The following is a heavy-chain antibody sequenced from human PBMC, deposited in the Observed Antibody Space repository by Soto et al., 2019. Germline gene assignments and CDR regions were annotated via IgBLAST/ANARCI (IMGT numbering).Heavy chain of an antibody. CDR1: GYSFTSYW. D-gene: IGHD3-16*01. V-gene: IGHV5-10-1*01. CDR2: IDPSDSYT. J-gene: IGHJ6*02. CDR3: AIQGMITRPEYGKDV. Sequence: GESLKISCKGSGYSFTSYWISWVRQMPGKGLEWMGRIDPSDSYTNYSPSFQGHVTISADKSISTAYLQWSSLKASDTAMYYCAIQGMITRPEYGKDVCGQGTKVTGSS.